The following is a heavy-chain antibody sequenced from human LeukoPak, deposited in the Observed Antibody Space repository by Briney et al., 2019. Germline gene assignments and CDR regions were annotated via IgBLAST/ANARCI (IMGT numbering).Heavy chain of an antibody. V-gene: IGHV3-48*03. J-gene: IGHJ4*02. Sequence: GGSLRLSCAASGFTFSSYEMNWVRQAPGKGLEWLSYISRSGNAIYYADSMKGRFTISRDNAKNSLYLQMNSLRAEDTAVYYCARAGVAVAYFYYFDYWGQGSLVTVSS. CDR1: GFTFSSYE. CDR3: ARAGVAVAYFYYFDY. CDR2: ISRSGNAI. D-gene: IGHD6-19*01.